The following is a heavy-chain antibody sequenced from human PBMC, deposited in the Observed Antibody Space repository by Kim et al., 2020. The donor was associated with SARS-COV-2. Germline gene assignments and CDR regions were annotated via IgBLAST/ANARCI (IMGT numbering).Heavy chain of an antibody. Sequence: GGSLRLSCAASGFTFSSYGMHWVRQAPGKGLEWVAVISYDGSNKYYADSVKGRFTISRDNSKNTLYLQMNSLRAEDTAVYYCAKDRSNYEILEHYYYYY. CDR2: ISYDGSNK. D-gene: IGHD3-9*01. CDR1: GFTFSSYG. CDR3: AKDRSNYEILEHYYYYY. J-gene: IGHJ6*03. V-gene: IGHV3-30*18.